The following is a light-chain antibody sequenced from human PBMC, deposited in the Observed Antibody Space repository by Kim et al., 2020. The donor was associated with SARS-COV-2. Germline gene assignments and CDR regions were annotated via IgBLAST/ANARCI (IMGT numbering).Light chain of an antibody. CDR2: DAP. Sequence: QSALTQPHSVSGSPGQSVTISCTGTSSNVGTYKYVSWYQQVPGKAPKLLIYDAPRRPSGVPDRFSGSKSGNTASLTISGLQSEDEGDYYCCSYAGTYTWVFGGGTKVTVL. CDR3: CSYAGTYTWV. V-gene: IGLV2-11*01. J-gene: IGLJ3*02. CDR1: SSNVGTYKY.